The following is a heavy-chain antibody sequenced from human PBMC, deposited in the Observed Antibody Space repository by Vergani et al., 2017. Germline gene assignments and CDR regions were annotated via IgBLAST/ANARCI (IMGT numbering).Heavy chain of an antibody. CDR2: IYYSGST. Sequence: QVQLQESGPGLVKPSETLSLTCTVSGGSISSYYWSWIRQPPGKGLEWIGYIYYSGSTNYNPSLKSRVTISVDTSKNQFSLKLSSVTAADTAVYYCARDQIQLWLLVGGMDVWGQGTTVTVSS. CDR3: ARDQIQLWLLVGGMDV. V-gene: IGHV4-59*01. J-gene: IGHJ6*02. D-gene: IGHD5-18*01. CDR1: GGSISSYY.